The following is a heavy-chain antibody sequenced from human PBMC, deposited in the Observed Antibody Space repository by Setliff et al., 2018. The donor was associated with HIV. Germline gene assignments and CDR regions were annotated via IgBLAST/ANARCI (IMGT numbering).Heavy chain of an antibody. CDR3: ARPSFGIGGGANFDS. CDR1: GASTSDNIYY. Sequence: SETFLTCSVTGASTSDNIYYWGWIRHSPGKGLEWIASAHYSGAIFYNPSLKSRVTMSVDTSGSRFSLKLTSVTAADTAVYYCARPSFGIGGGANFDSWGRGTLVTVSS. CDR2: AHYSGAI. D-gene: IGHD3-3*01. V-gene: IGHV4-39*02. J-gene: IGHJ4*02.